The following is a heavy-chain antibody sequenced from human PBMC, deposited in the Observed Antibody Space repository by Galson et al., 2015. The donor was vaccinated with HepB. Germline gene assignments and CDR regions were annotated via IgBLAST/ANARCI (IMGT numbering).Heavy chain of an antibody. V-gene: IGHV4-4*07. CDR3: ARESETAFWFGEVGAIYSMDV. D-gene: IGHD3-10*01. Sequence: SETLSLTCTVSGGFIRSYFWTWIRQPAGKGLEWIGRVSATENANYNPSLKRRVTMSLDTSKTHFSLHLRSVTAADTAVYYCARESETAFWFGEVGAIYSMDVWGQGTTVTVSS. CDR2: VSATENA. J-gene: IGHJ6*02. CDR1: GGFIRSYF.